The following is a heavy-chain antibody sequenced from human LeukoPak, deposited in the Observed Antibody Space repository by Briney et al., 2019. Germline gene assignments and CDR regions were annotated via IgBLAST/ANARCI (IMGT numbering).Heavy chain of an antibody. CDR1: GDTFTTYA. J-gene: IGHJ5*02. Sequence: SVKVSCKASGDTFTTYAIIWVRQAPGQGLEWMGGIIPMFDTPNYAQRLQGRVTITADKSTKTAYMELTSLRSEDTAVYYCARAGIPGYCTNVTCSNWLDPWGQGTLVTVSS. V-gene: IGHV1-69*06. CDR3: ARAGIPGYCTNVTCSNWLDP. D-gene: IGHD2-8*01. CDR2: IIPMFDTP.